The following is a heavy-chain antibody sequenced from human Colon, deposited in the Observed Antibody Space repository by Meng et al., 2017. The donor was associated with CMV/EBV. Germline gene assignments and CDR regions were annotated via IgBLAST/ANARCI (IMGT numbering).Heavy chain of an antibody. J-gene: IGHJ4*02. V-gene: IGHV1-2*06. CDR2: INPNSGDT. CDR1: GYTFTAYY. CDR3: ARSSCGGDCFYDS. Sequence: KAEGYTFTAYYRHWVGQTHGQGLEWMGRINPNSGDTNYAQKFQGRVTMTRDTSINTAYMELSSLRSDDMAVYYCARSSCGGDCFYDSWGQGTLVTVSS. D-gene: IGHD2-21*02.